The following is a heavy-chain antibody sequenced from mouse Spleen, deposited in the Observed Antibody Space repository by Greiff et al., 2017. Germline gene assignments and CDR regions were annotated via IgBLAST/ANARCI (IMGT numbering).Heavy chain of an antibody. CDR3: ARDGRYGSLDY. D-gene: IGHD2-10*02. CDR2: ISNLAYSI. J-gene: IGHJ2*01. CDR1: GFTFSDYG. V-gene: IGHV5-15*02. Sequence: EVKLMESGGGLVQPGGSRKLSCAASGFTFSDYGMAWVRQAPGKGPEWVAFISNLAYSIYYADTVTGRFTISRENAKNTLYLEMSSLRSEDTAMYYCARDGRYGSLDYWGQGTTLTVSS.